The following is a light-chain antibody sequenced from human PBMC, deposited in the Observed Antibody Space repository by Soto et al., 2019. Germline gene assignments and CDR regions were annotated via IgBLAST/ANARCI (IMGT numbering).Light chain of an antibody. CDR3: SSYAGGNNLV. J-gene: IGLJ1*01. Sequence: QSVRTQPPSASGSPGQSVTISCTGTSSDVGGYNYVSWYQQHPGKAPKLMIYEVSKRPSGVPDRFSGSKSGDTASLTVSGLQTEDEADYYCSSYAGGNNLVFGTGTKVTVL. CDR2: EVS. CDR1: SSDVGGYNY. V-gene: IGLV2-8*01.